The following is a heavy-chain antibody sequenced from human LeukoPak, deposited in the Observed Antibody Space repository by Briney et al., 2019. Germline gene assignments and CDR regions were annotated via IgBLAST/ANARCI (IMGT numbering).Heavy chain of an antibody. V-gene: IGHV3-30-3*01. D-gene: IGHD1-26*01. J-gene: IGHJ5*02. CDR1: GFTISSYA. CDR3: AKGPNSGAYHP. Sequence: GGSLRLSCAASGFTISSYAMHWVRQAPGKGLEWVAVISYDGSNKYYADSVKGRFTISRDNSKNTLYLQMNSLRAEDAAVYYCAKGPNSGAYHPWGQGTLVIVSS. CDR2: ISYDGSNK.